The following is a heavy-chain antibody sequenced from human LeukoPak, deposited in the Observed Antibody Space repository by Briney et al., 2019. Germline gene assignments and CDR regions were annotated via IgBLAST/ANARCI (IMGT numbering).Heavy chain of an antibody. Sequence: GGSLRLSCAASGFTFSIYWMSWVRQAPGKGLEWVANIKQDGSENYYVDSVKGRFTISRDNAKNSLYLQMNSLRAEDTAVYYCARDHYDILTARQYYYMDVWGKGTTVTVSS. CDR3: ARDHYDILTARQYYYMDV. D-gene: IGHD3-9*01. CDR2: IKQDGSEN. V-gene: IGHV3-7*01. CDR1: GFTFSIYW. J-gene: IGHJ6*03.